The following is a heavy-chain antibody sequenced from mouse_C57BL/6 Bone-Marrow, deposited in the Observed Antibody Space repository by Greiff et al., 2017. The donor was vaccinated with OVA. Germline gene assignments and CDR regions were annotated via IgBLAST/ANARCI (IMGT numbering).Heavy chain of an antibody. CDR1: GFNIKDDY. V-gene: IGHV14-4*01. Sequence: EVQLQQSGAELVRPGASVKLSCTASGFNIKDDYMHWVKQRPEQGLEWIGWIDPENGDTEYASKFKGKATITADTSSNTAYLQLSSLTSEDTAVYYCTTLYYGYDGYAMDYWGQGTSVTVSS. CDR2: IDPENGDT. J-gene: IGHJ4*01. CDR3: TTLYYGYDGYAMDY. D-gene: IGHD2-2*01.